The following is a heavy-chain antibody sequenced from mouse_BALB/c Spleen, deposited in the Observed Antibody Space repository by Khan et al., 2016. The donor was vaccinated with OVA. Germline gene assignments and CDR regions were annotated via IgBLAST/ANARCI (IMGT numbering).Heavy chain of an antibody. CDR1: GFTFSSYG. CDR3: ASRLTGSFAY. Sequence: EVLLVESGGDLVKPGGSLKLSCAASGFTFSSYGMSWVRQTPDKRLEWVATISSAGDYTYYPDNVKGRFTISSDNANNTLYLQMSSLQSEDTAMFYCASRLTGSFAYWGQGTLVTVSA. CDR2: ISSAGDYT. V-gene: IGHV5-6*01. J-gene: IGHJ3*01. D-gene: IGHD4-1*01.